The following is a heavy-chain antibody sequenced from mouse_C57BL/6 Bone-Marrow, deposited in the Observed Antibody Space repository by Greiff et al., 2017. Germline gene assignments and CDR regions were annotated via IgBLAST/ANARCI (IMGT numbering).Heavy chain of an antibody. V-gene: IGHV1-80*01. CDR2: IYPGDGDT. D-gene: IGHD1-1*01. J-gene: IGHJ1*03. CDR3: ARDYYGRVDV. CDR1: GYAFSSYW. Sequence: LQQSGASVKISCKASGYAFSSYWMNWVKQRPGKGLEWIGQIYPGDGDTNYNGKFKGKATLTADKSSSTAYMQLSSLTSEDSAVYFCARDYYGRVDVWGTGTTVTVSS.